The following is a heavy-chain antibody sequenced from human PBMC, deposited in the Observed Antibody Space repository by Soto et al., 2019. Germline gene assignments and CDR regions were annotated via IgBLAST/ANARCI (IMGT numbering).Heavy chain of an antibody. Sequence: GGSLRLSCAASGFTFSSYSMSWVRQAPGKGLEWVSAISAGAVATNYADSVKGRFTISRDNSKNTLYLQMNSLRAEDTAVYYCAKGRQSRGFYRPFDYWGQGALVTVCS. J-gene: IGHJ4*02. D-gene: IGHD3-22*01. V-gene: IGHV3-23*01. CDR2: ISAGAVAT. CDR1: GFTFSSYS. CDR3: AKGRQSRGFYRPFDY.